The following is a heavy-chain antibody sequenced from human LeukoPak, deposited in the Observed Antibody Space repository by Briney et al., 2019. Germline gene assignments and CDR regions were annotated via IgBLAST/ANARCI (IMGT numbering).Heavy chain of an antibody. D-gene: IGHD2-15*01. CDR2: MNPNSGNT. V-gene: IGHV1-8*02. CDR1: GYSFTGYY. CDR3: ARNPGGGMDAFDI. Sequence: ASVKVSCKTSGYSFTGYYIHWVRQATGQGLEWMGWMNPNSGNTGYAQKFQGRVTMTRNTSISTAYMELSSLRSEDTAVYYCARNPGGGMDAFDIWGQGTMVTVSS. J-gene: IGHJ3*02.